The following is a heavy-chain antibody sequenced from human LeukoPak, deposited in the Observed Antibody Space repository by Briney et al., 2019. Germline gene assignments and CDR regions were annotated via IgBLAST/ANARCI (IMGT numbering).Heavy chain of an antibody. CDR2: ISGSGGST. D-gene: IGHD5-18*01. V-gene: IGHV3-23*01. CDR1: GFTFSSYA. J-gene: IGHJ4*02. CDR3: ARVYGYSYGYGHPGSASPGAFDY. Sequence: PGGSLRLSCAASGFTFSSYAMSWVRQAPGKGLEWVSAISGSGGSTYYADSVKGRFTISRDNSKNTLYLQVNSLRAEDTAVYYCARVYGYSYGYGHPGSASPGAFDYWGQGTLVTVSS.